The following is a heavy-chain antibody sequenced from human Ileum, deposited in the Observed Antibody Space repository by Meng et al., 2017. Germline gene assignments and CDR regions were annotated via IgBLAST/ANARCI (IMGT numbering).Heavy chain of an antibody. D-gene: IGHD2-15*01. CDR1: GFSFRSYG. CDR3: ATDRGGSPFDY. Sequence: QVNLLDSGGGVVQPGSSLRLSCAASGFSFRSYGMHWVRQDPGKGLEWVAVIWADGNTKDYADSVKGRFTISRDNSKNTLYLQMSSLRAEDTAVYYCATDRGGSPFDYWGQGTLVTVSS. CDR2: IWADGNTK. J-gene: IGHJ4*02. V-gene: IGHV3-33*01.